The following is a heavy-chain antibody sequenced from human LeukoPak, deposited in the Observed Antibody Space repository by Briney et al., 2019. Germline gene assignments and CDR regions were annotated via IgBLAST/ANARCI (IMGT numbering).Heavy chain of an antibody. CDR2: IDHIATT. V-gene: IGHV4-39*07. CDR1: GDSISSSYFY. Sequence: PSETLSLTCTVSGDSISSSYFYWVWKRQPQGQGLEWIGSIDHIATTYYNPSLRSRVIVSISKSKNQLSLKVTSLTAADTAGYYCARAGRIHPLLATATRQETLVSDYSASTWG. J-gene: IGHJ5*01. D-gene: IGHD6-13*01. CDR3: ARAGRIHPLLATATRQETLVSDYSAST.